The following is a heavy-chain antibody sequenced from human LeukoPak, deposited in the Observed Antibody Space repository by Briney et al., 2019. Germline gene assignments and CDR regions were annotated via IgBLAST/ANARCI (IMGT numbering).Heavy chain of an antibody. Sequence: YIYYSGSTNYNPSLKSRVTISVDTSKNQFSLKLSSVTAADTAVYYCARHQYSSGWYGNWFDPWGQGTLVTVSS. CDR3: ARHQYSSGWYGNWFDP. J-gene: IGHJ5*02. V-gene: IGHV4-59*08. D-gene: IGHD6-19*01. CDR2: IYYSGST.